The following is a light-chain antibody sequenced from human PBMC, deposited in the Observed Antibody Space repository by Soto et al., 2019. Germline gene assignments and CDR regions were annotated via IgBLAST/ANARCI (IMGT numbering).Light chain of an antibody. V-gene: IGKV3-20*01. CDR1: HSVSSSY. CDR2: GAS. J-gene: IGKJ1*01. CDR3: QQYCSSPWT. Sequence: EIVLTQSPGTLSLSPGARATLSCRASHSVSSSYFAWYQQKPGQAPRLLIYGASSRATVIPDRFSGSGSSTDFTLTSSRLEAEDFAVYYWQQYCSSPWTFGQGTKVEIK.